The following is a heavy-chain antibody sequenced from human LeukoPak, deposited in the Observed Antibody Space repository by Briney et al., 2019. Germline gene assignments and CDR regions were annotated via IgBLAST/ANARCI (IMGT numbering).Heavy chain of an antibody. J-gene: IGHJ5*02. Sequence: SETLSLTCAVSGGSISSGGYSWSWIRQPPGRGLEWIWYIYHSGSTYYNPSLKSRVTISVDRSKNQFSLKLSSVTAADTAVYYCARNSPPFSSIAAAGTVNWFDPWGQGTLVTVSS. V-gene: IGHV4-30-2*01. CDR2: IYHSGST. CDR1: GGSISSGGYS. CDR3: ARNSPPFSSIAAAGTVNWFDP. D-gene: IGHD6-13*01.